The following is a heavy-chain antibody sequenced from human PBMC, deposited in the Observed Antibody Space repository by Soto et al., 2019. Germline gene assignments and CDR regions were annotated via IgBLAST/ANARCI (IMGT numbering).Heavy chain of an antibody. CDR2: ISGSGGST. Sequence: TGGSLRLSCAASGFTFSSYAMSWVRQAPGKGLEWVSAISGSGGSTYYADSVKGRFTISRDNSKNTLYLQMNSLRAEDTAVYYCAKSSSAMVRGPQYYFDYWGQGTLVTVSS. CDR3: AKSSSAMVRGPQYYFDY. V-gene: IGHV3-23*01. J-gene: IGHJ4*02. CDR1: GFTFSSYA. D-gene: IGHD3-10*01.